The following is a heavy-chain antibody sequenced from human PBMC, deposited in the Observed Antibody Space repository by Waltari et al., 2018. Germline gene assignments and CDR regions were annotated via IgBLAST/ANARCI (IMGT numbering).Heavy chain of an antibody. V-gene: IGHV4-59*11. Sequence: QVQLQESGPGLVKPSETLSLTCTVSGGSISSHYWSWIRQPPGTGLEWIGYIEYSGSTHYNPYRQSRGIIAIDTSKNQFSLKLSYVTAADTAVYYWARVVAAAGTGGHYYYYYYMDVWGKGTPVTVSS. CDR2: IEYSGST. CDR3: ARVVAAAGTGGHYYYYYYMDV. CDR1: GGSISSHY. J-gene: IGHJ6*03. D-gene: IGHD6-13*01.